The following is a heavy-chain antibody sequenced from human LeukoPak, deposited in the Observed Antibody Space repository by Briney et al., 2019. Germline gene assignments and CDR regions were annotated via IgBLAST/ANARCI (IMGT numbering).Heavy chain of an antibody. CDR2: IYYSGST. V-gene: IGHV4-59*01. D-gene: IGHD3-9*01. Sequence: SETLSLTCTVSGGSSSSYYWSWIRQPPGKGLEWIGYIYYSGSTNYNPSLKSRVTISVDTSKNQSSLKLSSVTAADTAVYYCARDSGRYFDWLLPQGSAFDIWGQGTMVTVSS. CDR1: GGSSSSYY. CDR3: ARDSGRYFDWLLPQGSAFDI. J-gene: IGHJ3*02.